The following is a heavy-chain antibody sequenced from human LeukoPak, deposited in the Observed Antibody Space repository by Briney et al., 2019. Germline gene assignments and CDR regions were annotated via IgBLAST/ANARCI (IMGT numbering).Heavy chain of an antibody. CDR2: IYPGDSDT. J-gene: IGHJ6*04. D-gene: IGHD4-17*01. CDR1: GYSFTSYW. Sequence: GESLKISCKGSGYSFTSYWIGWVRQMPGKGLEWMGIIYPGDSDTRYSPSFQGQVTISADKSISTAYLQWSSLKASDTAMYYGARHQIYGDPNYYYGMDVWGKGTTVTVSS. CDR3: ARHQIYGDPNYYYGMDV. V-gene: IGHV5-51*01.